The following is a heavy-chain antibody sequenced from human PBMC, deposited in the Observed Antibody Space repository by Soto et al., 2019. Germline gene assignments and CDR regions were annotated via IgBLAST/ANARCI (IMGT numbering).Heavy chain of an antibody. D-gene: IGHD6-6*01. Sequence: PXESMKISCKGCGYSFTNYSIGWVRQMPGKGLEWMGIIYPGDSDTRYSPSFQGQVTISVDKSIRTAYLQWSSLKASDTAMYFCAVSAARPHYYFYGMDVWGQGTTATGSS. J-gene: IGHJ6*02. CDR2: IYPGDSDT. CDR1: GYSFTNYS. CDR3: AVSAARPHYYFYGMDV. V-gene: IGHV5-51*01.